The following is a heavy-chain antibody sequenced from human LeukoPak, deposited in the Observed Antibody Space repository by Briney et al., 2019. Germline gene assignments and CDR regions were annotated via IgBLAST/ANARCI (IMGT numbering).Heavy chain of an antibody. J-gene: IGHJ4*02. CDR2: INSNGSDK. CDR1: GFTFNNYW. V-gene: IGHV3-7*01. Sequence: GGSPRLSCAPSGFTFNNYWMSCVRHAPGKGREWLANINSNGSDKNKVRSAKGRSTNPRNNAKNTLFLHMSSLRAEATAIFYCTRALYNTGWYPDYSDAWGQGTLVTVSS. CDR3: TRALYNTGWYPDYSDA. D-gene: IGHD6-19*01.